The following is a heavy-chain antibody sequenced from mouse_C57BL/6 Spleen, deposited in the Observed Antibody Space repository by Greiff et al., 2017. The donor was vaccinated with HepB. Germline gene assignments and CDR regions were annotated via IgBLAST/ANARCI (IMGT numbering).Heavy chain of an antibody. CDR3: AGGGGDYPFAY. Sequence: VQLKESGPGLVAPSQSLSITCTASGFSLTSYGVDWVRQSPGKGLEWLGVIWGVGSTNYNSAPKSRLSTSKDNSKSQVFLKMNSLQTDDTAVYYCAGGGGDYPFAYWGQGTLVTVSA. D-gene: IGHD2-4*01. CDR2: IWGVGST. J-gene: IGHJ3*01. V-gene: IGHV2-6*01. CDR1: GFSLTSYG.